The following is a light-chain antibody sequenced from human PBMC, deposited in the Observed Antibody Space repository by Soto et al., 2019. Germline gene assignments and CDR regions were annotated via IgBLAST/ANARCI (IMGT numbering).Light chain of an antibody. CDR2: GAF. J-gene: IGKJ4*01. CDR3: QKYKNWPPLT. CDR1: QSVTYN. Sequence: EIVMTQSPATLSVSPGETATLSCRASQSVTYNLAWYQQKPGQGPRLLIYGAFTRATGIPARFSGSGSGTEFSLTISGLKSEDFAVYSCQKYKNWPPLTSGGGTKVEIK. V-gene: IGKV3-15*01.